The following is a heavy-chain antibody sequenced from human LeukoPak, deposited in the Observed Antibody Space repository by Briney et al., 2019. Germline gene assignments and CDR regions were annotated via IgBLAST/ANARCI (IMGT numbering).Heavy chain of an antibody. D-gene: IGHD6-13*01. J-gene: IGHJ4*02. CDR3: AGDPQKFIAAAGHFDY. Sequence: PLASVKVSCKASGYTFTSYAMNWVRQAPGQGLEWMGWINTNTGNPTYAQGFTGRFVFSLDTSVSTAYLQISSLKAEDTAVYYCAGDPQKFIAAAGHFDYWGQGTLVTVSS. V-gene: IGHV7-4-1*02. CDR1: GYTFTSYA. CDR2: INTNTGNP.